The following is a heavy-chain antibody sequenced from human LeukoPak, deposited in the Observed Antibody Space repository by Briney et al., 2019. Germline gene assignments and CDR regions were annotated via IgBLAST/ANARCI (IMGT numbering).Heavy chain of an antibody. CDR2: ISDSGGST. J-gene: IGHJ6*03. CDR1: GFTFTSYA. D-gene: IGHD2-15*01. CDR3: ARAHCSGGSCYMDV. Sequence: GGSLRLSCAASGFTFTSYAMSWVRQAPGKGLEWVSAISDSGGSTYYADSVKGRFTISRDNSKNTLYLQMNSLRAEDTAVYYCARAHCSGGSCYMDVWGKGTTVTVSS. V-gene: IGHV3-23*01.